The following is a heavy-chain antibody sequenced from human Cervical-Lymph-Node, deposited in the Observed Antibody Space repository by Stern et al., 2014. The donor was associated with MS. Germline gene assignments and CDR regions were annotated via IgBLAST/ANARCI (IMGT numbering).Heavy chain of an antibody. Sequence: QVQLQASGPGLVKPSETLSLTCAVSGDSISSYTHYWAWLRQPPGKGLEWIGCVYHCGATYNTPSLKVRVTISGATSKNHFPLGLNSVPAADTAVYYCAKHACTGAACPFDLWGQGTLVTVSS. CDR2: VYHCGAT. J-gene: IGHJ4*02. CDR1: GDSISSYTHY. CDR3: AKHACTGAACPFDL. D-gene: IGHD2-8*02. V-gene: IGHV4-39*01.